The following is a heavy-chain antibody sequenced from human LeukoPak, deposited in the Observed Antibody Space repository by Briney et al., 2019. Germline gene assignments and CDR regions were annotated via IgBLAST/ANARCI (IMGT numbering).Heavy chain of an antibody. CDR3: ALVDYYGSGSSDY. Sequence: GGSLRLSCAASGFTFSSYSMNWVRQAPGKGLEWVSYISSSSSTIYYADSVKGRFTISRDNAKNSLYLQMNSLRDEDTAVYYCALVDYYGSGSSDYWGQGTLVTVSS. CDR2: ISSSSSTI. J-gene: IGHJ4*02. D-gene: IGHD3-10*01. V-gene: IGHV3-48*02. CDR1: GFTFSSYS.